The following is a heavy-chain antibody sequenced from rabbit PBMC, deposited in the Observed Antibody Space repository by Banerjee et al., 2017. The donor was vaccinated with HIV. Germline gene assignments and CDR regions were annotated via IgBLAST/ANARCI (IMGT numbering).Heavy chain of an antibody. D-gene: IGHD4-1*01. Sequence: QEQLEESGGDLVKSEGSLTLTCTASGFTLSSYWICWVRQAPGKGLEWIACMDAGSSGSTNYASWAKGRFTISKTSSTTVTLQMTSLTAADTATYFCARDLAGVIGWNFNLWGPGTLVTVS. CDR3: ARDLAGVIGWNFNL. V-gene: IGHV1S45*01. J-gene: IGHJ4*01. CDR1: GFTLSSYW. CDR2: MDAGSSGST.